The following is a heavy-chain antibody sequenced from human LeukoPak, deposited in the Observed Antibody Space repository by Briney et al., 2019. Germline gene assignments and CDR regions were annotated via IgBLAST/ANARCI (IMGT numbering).Heavy chain of an antibody. Sequence: PGGSLRLSCAASGFTFSNYWMYWVRQSPGKGLVWVSRIDDDGSSTSYADSVKGRFTISRDNAKNTLYLEMNSLRAEDTAAYYCTGGGTGTGSFVYWGQGVLVTVSS. D-gene: IGHD6-13*01. J-gene: IGHJ4*02. CDR2: IDDDGSST. V-gene: IGHV3-74*01. CDR1: GFTFSNYW. CDR3: TGGGTGTGSFVY.